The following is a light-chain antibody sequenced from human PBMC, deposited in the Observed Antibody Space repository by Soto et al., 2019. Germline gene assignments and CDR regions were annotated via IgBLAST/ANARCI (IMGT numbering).Light chain of an antibody. J-gene: IGKJ2*01. CDR3: QQYNNWPPYT. Sequence: EIVMTQSPATLSVSPGERATLSCRASQSGSSNLAWYKQKPGQAPRLLIYGASTRATGIPARFSGSGSGIEFTLTISSLQSEDFAVYYCQQYNNWPPYTFGQGTKLEIK. V-gene: IGKV3-15*01. CDR1: QSGSSN. CDR2: GAS.